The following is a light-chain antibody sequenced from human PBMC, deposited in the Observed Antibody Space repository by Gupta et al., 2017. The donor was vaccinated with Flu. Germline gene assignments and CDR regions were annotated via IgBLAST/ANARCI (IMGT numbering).Light chain of an antibody. Sequence: VLTQSPATLSVSPGERATLSCRASQSVRNYLAWYQQKPGQAPRLLIYCASTRATGIPARFSGSGSGTEFTLTISSLQSEDFAVYYCQQYNNDPPFTFGQGTRLEIK. J-gene: IGKJ5*01. CDR3: QQYNNDPPFT. CDR2: CAS. V-gene: IGKV3-15*01. CDR1: QSVRNY.